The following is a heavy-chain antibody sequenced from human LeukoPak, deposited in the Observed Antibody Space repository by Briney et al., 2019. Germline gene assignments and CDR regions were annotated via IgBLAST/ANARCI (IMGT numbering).Heavy chain of an antibody. J-gene: IGHJ4*02. Sequence: SVKVSCKASGYTFTGYYIHWVRQAPGQGLEWMGGIVPVFETIDYAQKFQGRVTLSADDSTTTAYMELNSLRSEDTAVYYCARSWAVQNTFYYFDDWGQGTLVTVSS. CDR3: ARSWAVQNTFYYFDD. CDR2: IVPVFETI. D-gene: IGHD1-1*01. V-gene: IGHV1-69*13. CDR1: GYTFTGYY.